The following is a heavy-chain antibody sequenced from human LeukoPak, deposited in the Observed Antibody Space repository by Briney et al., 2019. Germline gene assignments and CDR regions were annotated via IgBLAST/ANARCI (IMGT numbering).Heavy chain of an antibody. J-gene: IGHJ5*02. V-gene: IGHV4-39*01. CDR2: IYYAGST. D-gene: IGHD2-8*02. Sequence: SETLSLTCTVSGGSITISSYYWAWVRQTPGKGLEWIGSIYYAGSTYYTPSLESRVTISLDTSKNQFSLNLTSVTATDTAVYYCVRPRYCNWFDPWGQGTTVTVSS. CDR1: GGSITISSYY. CDR3: VRPRYCNWFDP.